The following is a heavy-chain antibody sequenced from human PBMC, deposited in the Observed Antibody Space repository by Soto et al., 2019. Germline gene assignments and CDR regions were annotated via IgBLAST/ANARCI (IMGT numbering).Heavy chain of an antibody. Sequence: WWSLRLSCAASGFSFTNFAMSWVRQAPGKGLEWVAGIGASGDITWYADSVKGRLSISRDNSKNTLYLQLNSLRFEDTAVYYCAKDDFTDRGDDSFDYWGPGTLVTV. V-gene: IGHV3-23*01. J-gene: IGHJ4*02. CDR1: GFSFTNFA. D-gene: IGHD2-21*02. CDR3: AKDDFTDRGDDSFDY. CDR2: IGASGDIT.